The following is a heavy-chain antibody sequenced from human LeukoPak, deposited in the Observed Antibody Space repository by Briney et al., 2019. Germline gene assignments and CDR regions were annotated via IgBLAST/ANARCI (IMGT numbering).Heavy chain of an antibody. D-gene: IGHD3-10*01. CDR1: GFTFSSYG. Sequence: GGSLSLSCAASGFTFSSYGMHWVRQAPGKGLEWVAVISYDGSNKYYADSVKGRFTISRDNSKNTLYLQMNSLRPDDTAVYYCAKAYGSGSFDYWGQGTLVTVSS. CDR2: ISYDGSNK. J-gene: IGHJ4*02. V-gene: IGHV3-30*18. CDR3: AKAYGSGSFDY.